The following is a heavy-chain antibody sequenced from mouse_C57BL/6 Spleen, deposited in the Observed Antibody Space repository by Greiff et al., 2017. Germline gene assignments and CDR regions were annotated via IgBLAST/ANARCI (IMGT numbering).Heavy chain of an antibody. CDR1: GYTFTSYW. CDR3: ARGTGTRIWFAY. D-gene: IGHD4-1*01. V-gene: IGHV1-69*01. CDR2: IDPSDSYT. Sequence: QVQLQQPGAELVMPGASVKLSCKASGYTFTSYWMHWVKQRPGQGLEWIGEIDPSDSYTNYNQKFTGKSTLTVDKSSSTAYMQLSSLTSEDSAVYYCARGTGTRIWFAYWGQGTLVTVSA. J-gene: IGHJ3*01.